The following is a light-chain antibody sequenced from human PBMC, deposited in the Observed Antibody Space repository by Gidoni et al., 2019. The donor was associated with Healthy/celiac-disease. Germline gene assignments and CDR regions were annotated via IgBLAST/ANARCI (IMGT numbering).Light chain of an antibody. CDR3: QQSYSTPRT. CDR1: QSISSY. V-gene: IGKV1-39*01. J-gene: IGKJ1*01. Sequence: DIQMTQSPSSLSASVGDRVTITCRASQSISSYLNWYQQKPGKAPKLLTYAASSLQSGVPSRFSGSGSGTDFTLTISSLQPEDFETYYCQQSYSTPRTFGQGTKVEIK. CDR2: AAS.